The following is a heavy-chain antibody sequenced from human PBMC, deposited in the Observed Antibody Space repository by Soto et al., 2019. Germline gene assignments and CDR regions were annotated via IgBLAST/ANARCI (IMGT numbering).Heavy chain of an antibody. V-gene: IGHV4-34*01. D-gene: IGHD6-13*01. CDR3: ARGTSWQLPFDY. CDR1: GGSFSGYY. J-gene: IGHJ4*02. CDR2: INHSGST. Sequence: SETLSLTYAVYGGSFSGYYWSWIRQPPGKGLEWSWEINHSGSTNYNPSLKSRVTMSGDTSKNQFSLKVSSVTAADTAVYYCARGTSWQLPFDYWGQGTLVTVSS.